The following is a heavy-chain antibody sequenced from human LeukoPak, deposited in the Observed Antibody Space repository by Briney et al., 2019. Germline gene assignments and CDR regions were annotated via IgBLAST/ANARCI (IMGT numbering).Heavy chain of an antibody. CDR3: ARDRVLEMIPQGWFDP. CDR1: GFIFSTYG. J-gene: IGHJ5*02. Sequence: GGSLRLSCAASGFIFSTYGMNWVRQAPGKGLEWVSSISSSRGYIYYADSVKGRFTISRDNTKSSLYLQMNSLGVEDTAVYYCARDRVLEMIPQGWFDPWGQGVLVTVSS. D-gene: IGHD3-22*01. CDR2: ISSSRGYI. V-gene: IGHV3-21*01.